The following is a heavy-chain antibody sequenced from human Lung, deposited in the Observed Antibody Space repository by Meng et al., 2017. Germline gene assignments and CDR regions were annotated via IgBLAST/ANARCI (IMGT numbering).Heavy chain of an antibody. CDR1: GFNFTVAW. V-gene: IGHV3-15*01. CDR3: ATGAAAADH. Sequence: AHLVCFAEGLVKPGGSLSLSFVAAGFNFTVAWMTWVRQAPGKGLEWVGRIKSHIDGGTTDYAAPVKGRFTISRDDSKNTLYLQMNSLITEDTAVYFCATGAAAADHWGQGTLVTVSS. D-gene: IGHD6-13*01. J-gene: IGHJ4*02. CDR2: IKSHIDGGTT.